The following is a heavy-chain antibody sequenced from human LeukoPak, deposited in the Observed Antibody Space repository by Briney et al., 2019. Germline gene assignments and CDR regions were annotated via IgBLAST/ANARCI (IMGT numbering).Heavy chain of an antibody. J-gene: IGHJ5*01. V-gene: IGHV1-8*01. CDR1: GYTFTSYD. CDR2: MNPNSGNT. D-gene: IGHD3-10*01. CDR3: AIGGADIDRGIIAWLDP. Sequence: ASVKVSCKASGYTFTSYDINWVRQATGQGLEWMGWMNPNSGNTGCAQKFQGRVTMTRNTSISTAYMELSSLRSEDTAVYFCAIGGADIDRGIIAWLDPWGQGTLVTVSS.